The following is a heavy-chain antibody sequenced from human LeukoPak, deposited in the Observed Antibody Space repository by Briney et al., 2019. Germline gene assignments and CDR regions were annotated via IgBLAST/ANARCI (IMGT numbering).Heavy chain of an antibody. CDR3: ARENIVVVTAIRDAFDI. Sequence: PGGSLRLSCAASGFTFSSYSMNWVRQAPGKGLEWVSYINSGSSAIYYADSVKGRFTISRDNAKNSLCLQMNSLRDEDTAVYYCARENIVVVTAIRDAFDIWGQGTMVTVRS. D-gene: IGHD2-21*02. CDR2: INSGSSAI. V-gene: IGHV3-48*02. J-gene: IGHJ3*02. CDR1: GFTFSSYS.